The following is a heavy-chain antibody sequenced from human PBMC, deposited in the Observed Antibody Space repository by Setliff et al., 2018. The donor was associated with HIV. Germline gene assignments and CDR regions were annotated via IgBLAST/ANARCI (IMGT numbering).Heavy chain of an antibody. CDR3: ATGGGQSFDY. J-gene: IGHJ4*02. CDR1: GYTFTSYG. V-gene: IGHV1-18*04. CDR2: TYIGAT. D-gene: IGHD1-26*01. Sequence: ASVKVSCKASGYTFTSYGMNWVRQAPGQGLEWMGWTYIGATNYAQKFRDRLTVTTDTSTSTAYMELRSLSPDDTAVYFCATGGGQSFDYWGQGTRVTVSS.